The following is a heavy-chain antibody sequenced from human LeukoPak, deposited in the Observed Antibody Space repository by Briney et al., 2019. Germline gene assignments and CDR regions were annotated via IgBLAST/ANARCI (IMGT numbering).Heavy chain of an antibody. CDR1: GYTFTGYY. J-gene: IGHJ5*02. D-gene: IGHD3-10*01. V-gene: IGHV1-2*02. CDR3: ARSATSSGSYSSLRGENWFDP. CDR2: INPNSGGT. Sequence: ASVKVSCKASGYTFTGYYMHWVRQAPRQGLEWMGWINPNSGGTNYAQKFQGRVTMTRDTSISTAYMELSRLRSDDTAVYYCARSATSSGSYSSLRGENWFDPWGQGTLVTVSS.